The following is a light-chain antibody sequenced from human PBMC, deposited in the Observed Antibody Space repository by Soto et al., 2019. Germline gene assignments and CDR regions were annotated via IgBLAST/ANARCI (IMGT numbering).Light chain of an antibody. CDR1: QSVSNNY. J-gene: IGKJ5*01. CDR3: QQYDNSPIT. CDR2: GAS. V-gene: IGKV3-20*01. Sequence: EIVLTQSPGTLSLSPGERATLSCRASQSVSNNYLAWYQQKPGQAPRLLIYGASSRATGIPDRFSGSGSGTDFTLTISRLEPEDFAVYYCQQYDNSPITFGQGTRLE.